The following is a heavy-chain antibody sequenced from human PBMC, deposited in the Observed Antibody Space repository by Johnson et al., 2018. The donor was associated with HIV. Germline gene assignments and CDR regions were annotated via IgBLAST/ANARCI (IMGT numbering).Heavy chain of an antibody. Sequence: QVQLVESGGGVVQPGRSLRLSCAASGFTFSSYAMHWVRQAPGKGLEWVAVISYDGSNKYYADSVKGRFPISRDNSKNTLYLQMNSLRAEDTALYYCAKDASTLGGDACDIWGQGTMVTVSS. V-gene: IGHV3-30-3*01. CDR1: GFTFSSYA. CDR3: AKDASTLGGDACDI. J-gene: IGHJ3*02. D-gene: IGHD3-16*01. CDR2: ISYDGSNK.